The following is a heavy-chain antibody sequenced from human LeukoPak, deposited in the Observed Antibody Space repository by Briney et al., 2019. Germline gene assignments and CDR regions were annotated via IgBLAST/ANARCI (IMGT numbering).Heavy chain of an antibody. J-gene: IGHJ4*02. Sequence: PGGSLRLSCAASGFTFRSYWMSWVRQAPGKGLEWVANIKQDGSEKYYVDSVKGRFTISRDNVKNSLNLQMNSLRAEDTAVYYCATLITGTIPYIDYWGQGTLVTVSS. CDR1: GFTFRSYW. CDR3: ATLITGTIPYIDY. V-gene: IGHV3-7*01. D-gene: IGHD1-20*01. CDR2: IKQDGSEK.